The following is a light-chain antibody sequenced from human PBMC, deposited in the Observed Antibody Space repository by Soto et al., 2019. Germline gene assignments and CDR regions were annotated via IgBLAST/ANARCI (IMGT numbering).Light chain of an antibody. V-gene: IGKV1-9*01. CDR3: QHLYNYPPFT. CDR1: QDIKTY. Sequence: IQLTQSPSSLSASVGDRDSITCRASQDIKTYLAWYQQKQGKAPKLLISGTFTLQSGVPSRFNGSGSGTDFTLTISRLQPEDFATYYCQHLYNYPPFTFGPGTKVDLE. CDR2: GTF. J-gene: IGKJ3*01.